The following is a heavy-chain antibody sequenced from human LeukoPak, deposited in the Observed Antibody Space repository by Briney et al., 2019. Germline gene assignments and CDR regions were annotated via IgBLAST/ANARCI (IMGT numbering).Heavy chain of an antibody. D-gene: IGHD6-19*01. V-gene: IGHV3-30*18. Sequence: GGSLRLSCAASGFTFSSYGMHWVRQAPGKGLEWVAVISYDGSNKYYADSVKGRFTISRDNSKNTLYLQMNSLRAEDTAVYYCAKNGAYSSGWYFDYWGQGTLVTVSS. J-gene: IGHJ4*02. CDR2: ISYDGSNK. CDR1: GFTFSSYG. CDR3: AKNGAYSSGWYFDY.